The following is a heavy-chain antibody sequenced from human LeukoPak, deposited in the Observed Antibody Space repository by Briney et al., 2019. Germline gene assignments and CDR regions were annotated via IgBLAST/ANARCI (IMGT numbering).Heavy chain of an antibody. J-gene: IGHJ4*02. V-gene: IGHV3-33*01. CDR1: GFTFSSYG. Sequence: PGGSLRLSCAASGFTFSSYGMHWVRQAPGKGLEWVAVIWYDGSNKYYADSVKGRFTISRDNSKNTLYLQMNSLRAEDTAVYYCAREVNGDYGDYGFDYWGQGTLVTVSS. D-gene: IGHD4-17*01. CDR2: IWYDGSNK. CDR3: AREVNGDYGDYGFDY.